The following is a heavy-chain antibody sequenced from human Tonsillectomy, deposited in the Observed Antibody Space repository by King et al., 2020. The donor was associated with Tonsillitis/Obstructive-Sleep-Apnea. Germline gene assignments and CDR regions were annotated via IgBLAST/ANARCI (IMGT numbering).Heavy chain of an antibody. CDR1: GFTFSSYA. Sequence: VQLVESGGGLVQPGGSLRLSCSASGFTFSSYAMHWVRQAPGKGLEYVSAMNSNGGSTYYADFVKGRFTISRDNSKNTLYLQMSSLRAEDTAVYYCVKGGAGTYYDFWSGYPFDYWGQGTLVTVSS. V-gene: IGHV3-64D*06. CDR2: MNSNGGST. J-gene: IGHJ4*02. D-gene: IGHD3-3*01. CDR3: VKGGAGTYYDFWSGYPFDY.